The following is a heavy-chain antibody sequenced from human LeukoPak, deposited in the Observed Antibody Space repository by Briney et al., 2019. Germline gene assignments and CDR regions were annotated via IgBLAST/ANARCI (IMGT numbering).Heavy chain of an antibody. CDR3: AKPMTRTMVRGVPPSDY. J-gene: IGHJ4*02. CDR2: VSGSGATT. V-gene: IGHV3-23*01. D-gene: IGHD3-10*01. CDR1: GFTFSSYA. Sequence: GGSLRLSCAASGFTFSSYAMSWVRQAPGKGLVWVSAVSGSGATTYYADSVKGRFTISRDNSKNTLYLQMNILRAEDTAVYYCAKPMTRTMVRGVPPSDYWGQGTLVTVSS.